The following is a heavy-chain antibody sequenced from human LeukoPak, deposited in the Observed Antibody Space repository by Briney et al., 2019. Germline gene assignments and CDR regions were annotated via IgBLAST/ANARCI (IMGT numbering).Heavy chain of an antibody. Sequence: SETLSLTCTVSGGSISSSNHHWDWIRQPPGKGLEWIGNIYYSGSTYYNPSLKSRVTISVDTSRNHFSLRLSSVTAADTAVYYCARRLSGYTFDYWGQGTQVTVSS. CDR1: GGSISSSNHH. V-gene: IGHV4-39*01. CDR2: IYYSGST. CDR3: ARRLSGYTFDY. J-gene: IGHJ4*02. D-gene: IGHD3-16*02.